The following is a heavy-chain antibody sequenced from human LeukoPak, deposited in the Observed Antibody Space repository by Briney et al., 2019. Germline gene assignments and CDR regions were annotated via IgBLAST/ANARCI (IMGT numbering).Heavy chain of an antibody. J-gene: IGHJ5*02. Sequence: ASVKVPCKASGYTFTAFHIHWVRQAPGQGLEWMGWINPDGGGTIFGQRFQGRVSMTRDTSISTAYMELGSLRSDDTAVYYCARSHDYTNYVGPWGQGTLVTVSS. CDR2: INPDGGGT. CDR1: GYTFTAFH. D-gene: IGHD4-11*01. CDR3: ARSHDYTNYVGP. V-gene: IGHV1-2*02.